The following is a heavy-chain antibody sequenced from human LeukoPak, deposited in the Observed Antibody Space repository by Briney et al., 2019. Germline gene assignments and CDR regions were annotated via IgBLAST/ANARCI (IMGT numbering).Heavy chain of an antibody. CDR2: ISYDGSNK. D-gene: IGHD3-3*01. V-gene: IGHV3-30-3*01. Sequence: GGSLRLSCAASGFTFSSYAMHWVRQAPGKGLEWVAVISYDGSNKYYADSVKGRFTISRDNSKNTLYLQMNSLRAEGTAVYYCARGWYYDFWSGYKGGYYFDYWGQGTLVTVSS. J-gene: IGHJ4*02. CDR1: GFTFSSYA. CDR3: ARGWYYDFWSGYKGGYYFDY.